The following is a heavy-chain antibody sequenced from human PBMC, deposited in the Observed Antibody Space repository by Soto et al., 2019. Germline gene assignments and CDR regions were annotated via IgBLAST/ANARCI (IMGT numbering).Heavy chain of an antibody. CDR3: ISHSPEDMIRT. Sequence: GGSLRLSCAASGFTFSGSSVHWVRQASGKGLEWVGRIRNKANSYATAYAASVRGRFTISRDDSKNTAFLQMNSLNTEGTAVYYCISHSPEDMIRTWGQGTLVTVSS. V-gene: IGHV3-73*01. J-gene: IGHJ4*02. D-gene: IGHD2-15*01. CDR1: GFTFSGSS. CDR2: IRNKANSYAT.